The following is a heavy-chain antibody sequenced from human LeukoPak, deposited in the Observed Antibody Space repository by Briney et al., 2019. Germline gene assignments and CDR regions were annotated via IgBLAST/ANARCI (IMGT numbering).Heavy chain of an antibody. CDR3: ARRGAAGTYYFDY. CDR1: GFTFSSYV. V-gene: IGHV3-23*01. Sequence: GGSLRLSCAASGFTFSSYVMSWVRQAPGKGLEWGSAISGSSGGTFYADSVKGRFTISRDNSKNTLYLQTNSLRAEDTAVYYCARRGAAGTYYFDYWGQGTLVTVSS. D-gene: IGHD6-13*01. CDR2: ISGSSGGT. J-gene: IGHJ4*02.